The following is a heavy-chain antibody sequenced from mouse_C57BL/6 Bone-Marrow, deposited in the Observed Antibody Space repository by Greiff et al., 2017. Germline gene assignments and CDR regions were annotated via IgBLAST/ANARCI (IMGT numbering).Heavy chain of an antibody. D-gene: IGHD1-1*01. J-gene: IGHJ2*01. CDR1: GYPFTSYW. CDR2: IDPSDSYT. V-gene: IGHV1-69*01. CDR3: AIMTTVVDFDN. Sequence: QVQLQQPGAELVMPGASVKLSCKASGYPFTSYWMHLVKQRPGQGLAWIGEIDPSDSYTNYNQKFKGKSTLTVDQSSSTAYMQLSSLTSEDSAVYYCAIMTTVVDFDNWGQGTTLTVSS.